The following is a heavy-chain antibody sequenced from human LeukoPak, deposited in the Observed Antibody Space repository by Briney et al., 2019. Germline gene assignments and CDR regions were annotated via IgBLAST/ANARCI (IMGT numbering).Heavy chain of an antibody. V-gene: IGHV4-38-2*01. CDR1: GFSISSDNY. CDR2: ISHTGST. D-gene: IGHD3-10*01. J-gene: IGHJ6*03. Sequence: SETLSLTCAVSGFSISSDNYWGWIRQPPGKGLEWIGSISHTGSTYYNPSLKSRVTISVDTSKNQFSLKLNSVTAADTAVYYCARLSYYYYYMDVWGRGTTVTVSS. CDR3: ARLSYYYYYMDV.